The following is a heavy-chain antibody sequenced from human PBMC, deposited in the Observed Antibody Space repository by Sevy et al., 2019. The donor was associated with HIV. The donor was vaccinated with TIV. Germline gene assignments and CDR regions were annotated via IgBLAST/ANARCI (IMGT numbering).Heavy chain of an antibody. CDR3: ARVLFCGRRDRCHTPFDY. Sequence: GGSLRLSCAASGFTFNNYWMHWVRQDPGKGLVWVSRINTDGSITNYADSVKGRFTIFRDNAKNTLYLQMNSLGVEDTAFDYCARVLFCGRRDRCHTPFDYWGQGAPVTVSS. D-gene: IGHD2-15*01. CDR1: GFTFNNYW. CDR2: INTDGSIT. J-gene: IGHJ4*02. V-gene: IGHV3-74*01.